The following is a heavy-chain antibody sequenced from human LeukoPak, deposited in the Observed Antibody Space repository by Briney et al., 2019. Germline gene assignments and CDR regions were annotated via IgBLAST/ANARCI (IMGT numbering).Heavy chain of an antibody. D-gene: IGHD3-10*01. Sequence: SETLSLTCTVSGGSISSYYWSWLRQPAGKGLEWIGRIYTSGSTNYNPSLKSRVTMSVDTSKNQFSLKLSSVTAADTAVYYCARDYYGSGSPWFDPWGQGTLVTVSS. CDR1: GGSISSYY. J-gene: IGHJ5*02. CDR2: IYTSGST. CDR3: ARDYYGSGSPWFDP. V-gene: IGHV4-4*07.